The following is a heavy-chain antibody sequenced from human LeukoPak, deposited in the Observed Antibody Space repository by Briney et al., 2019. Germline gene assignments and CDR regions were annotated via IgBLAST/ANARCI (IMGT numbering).Heavy chain of an antibody. CDR1: GFTFGGSA. CDR3: TRGIAAAGTLGVQH. V-gene: IGHV3-73*01. Sequence: GGSLRLSCAASGFTFGGSAMHWVRQASGKGLEWVGRIRSKANSYATAYAASVKGRFTISRDDPKNTAYLQMNSLKTEDTAVYYCTRGIAAAGTLGVQHWGQGTLVTVSS. J-gene: IGHJ1*01. CDR2: IRSKANSYAT. D-gene: IGHD6-13*01.